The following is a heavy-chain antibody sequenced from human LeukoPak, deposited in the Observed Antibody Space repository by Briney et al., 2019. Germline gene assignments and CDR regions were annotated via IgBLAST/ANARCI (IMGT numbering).Heavy chain of an antibody. V-gene: IGHV3-30*09. D-gene: IGHD4-23*01. J-gene: IGHJ4*02. CDR2: ISYDGSNK. CDR1: GFTFSNYP. CDR3: ARGYGGKTGYFDY. Sequence: GRSLRLSCAASGFTFSNYPVHWVRQAPGRGLEWVALISYDGSNKYYADSVKGRFAISRDNSKNTLYLQMNSLRVEDTAVYYCARGYGGKTGYFDYWGQGTLVTVSS.